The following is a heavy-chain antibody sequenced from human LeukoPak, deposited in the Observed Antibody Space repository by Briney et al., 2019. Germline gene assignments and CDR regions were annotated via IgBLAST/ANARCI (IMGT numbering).Heavy chain of an antibody. CDR2: IYSGGST. CDR1: GFTVSSNY. Sequence: GGSLRLSCAASGFTVSSNYMSWVRQAPGKGLEWVSVIYSGGSTYYADSVKGRFTISRDNSKNTLYLQMNSLRAEDTAVYYCARDRSYYYGSGSYPISYYYGMDVWGQGTTVTVSS. CDR3: ARDRSYYYGSGSYPISYYYGMDV. D-gene: IGHD3-10*01. V-gene: IGHV3-53*01. J-gene: IGHJ6*02.